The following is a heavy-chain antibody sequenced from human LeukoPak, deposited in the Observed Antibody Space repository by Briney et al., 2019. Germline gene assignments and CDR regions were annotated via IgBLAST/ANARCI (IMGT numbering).Heavy chain of an antibody. Sequence: GESLKISCQGSGYSFTSYWLGWVRPIPGKGLEWMGIIYPGDSDTRYSPSFQGQVTISADKSISTAYLQWSSLNASDTAMYYCARPLTLSGSNYGLDYWGQGTLVTVSS. V-gene: IGHV5-51*01. CDR1: GYSFTSYW. J-gene: IGHJ4*02. CDR3: ARPLTLSGSNYGLDY. CDR2: IYPGDSDT. D-gene: IGHD4-11*01.